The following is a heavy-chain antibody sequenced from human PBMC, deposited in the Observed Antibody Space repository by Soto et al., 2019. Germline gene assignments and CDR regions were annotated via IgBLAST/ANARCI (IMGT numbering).Heavy chain of an antibody. D-gene: IGHD1-26*01. J-gene: IGHJ6*02. CDR1: GGSISSYY. V-gene: IGHV4-59*01. Sequence: SETLSLTCTVSGGSISSYYWSWIRQPPGKGLEWIGYIYYSGSTNYNHSLKSRVTISVGTSKNQYYLKLNSVTAADTAVYYCARGGKELPTVVDYLYYGMDVWGQGSTVTVSS. CDR3: ARGGKELPTVVDYLYYGMDV. CDR2: IYYSGST.